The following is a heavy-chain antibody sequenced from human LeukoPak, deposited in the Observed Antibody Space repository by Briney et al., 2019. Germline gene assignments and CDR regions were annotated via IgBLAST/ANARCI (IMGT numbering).Heavy chain of an antibody. D-gene: IGHD3-16*01. Sequence: GGSLRLSCSASGFAVNTKFMHWVRQAPGKGLEWISVIYSGGLTYYADSVEGRFTISRDNSKNTLYLHMNGLRAEDTAVYYCARDEVTSGGGLESWGQGTLVIVSS. CDR2: IYSGGLT. V-gene: IGHV3-53*01. J-gene: IGHJ4*02. CDR1: GFAVNTKF. CDR3: ARDEVTSGGGLES.